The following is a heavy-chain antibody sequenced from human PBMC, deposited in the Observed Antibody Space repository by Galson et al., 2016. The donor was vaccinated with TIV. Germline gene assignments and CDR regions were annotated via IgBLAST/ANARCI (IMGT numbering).Heavy chain of an antibody. D-gene: IGHD4-17*01. CDR3: AGAVPTTTGPRYFDY. CDR1: GGTFSNYA. Sequence: SVKVSCKASGGTFSNYAINWVRQAPGQGLEWMGGIMPIFGTINYAQKFQGRLTITADESTTTAYMELSSLRSEDTAVFYCAGAVPTTTGPRYFDYWGQGTLVTVSS. CDR2: IMPIFGTI. J-gene: IGHJ4*02. V-gene: IGHV1-69*13.